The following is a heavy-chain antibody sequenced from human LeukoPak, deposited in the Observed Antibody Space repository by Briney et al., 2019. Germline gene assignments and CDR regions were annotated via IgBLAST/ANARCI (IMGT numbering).Heavy chain of an antibody. CDR1: GFTFSSYA. CDR3: AKAGGSGYYNDAFDI. J-gene: IGHJ3*02. V-gene: IGHV3-23*01. Sequence: AGGSLRLSCAASGFTFSSYAMSWVRQAPGKGLEWVSAISGSGGSTYYADSVKGRFTISRDNAKNALFLQMNSLRAEDTAVYYCAKAGGSGYYNDAFDIWGQGTMVTVSS. D-gene: IGHD3-22*01. CDR2: ISGSGGST.